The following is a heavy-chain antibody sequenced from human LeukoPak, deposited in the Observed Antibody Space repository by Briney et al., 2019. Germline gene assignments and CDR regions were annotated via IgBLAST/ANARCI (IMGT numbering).Heavy chain of an antibody. CDR3: ARDRGRLDY. Sequence: GRSLRLSCAASGFTFSTYWMTWVRQAPGKGLEWVANIKQNGNEKYYVDSVKGRFTISRDNGKNSLYLQMNSLRAEDTAVYYCARDRGRLDYWGQGTLVTVSS. V-gene: IGHV3-7*05. J-gene: IGHJ4*02. D-gene: IGHD5-12*01. CDR1: GFTFSTYW. CDR2: IKQNGNEK.